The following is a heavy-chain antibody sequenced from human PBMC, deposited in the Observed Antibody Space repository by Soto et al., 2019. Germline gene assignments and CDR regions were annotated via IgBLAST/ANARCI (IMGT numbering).Heavy chain of an antibody. CDR2: IIPIFGTA. V-gene: IGHV1-69*13. J-gene: IGHJ6*02. CDR1: GGTFSGYA. Sequence: SVKVSCKASGGTFSGYAIGWVRQAPGQGLEWMGGIIPIFGTANYAQKFQGRVTITADESTSTAYMELSSLRSEDTAVYYCARAGSSAPPWVYGMDVWGQGTTVTVSS. CDR3: ARAGSSAPPWVYGMDV. D-gene: IGHD6-6*01.